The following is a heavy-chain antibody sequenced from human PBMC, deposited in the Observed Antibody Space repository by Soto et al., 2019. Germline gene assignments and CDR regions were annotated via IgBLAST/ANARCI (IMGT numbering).Heavy chain of an antibody. D-gene: IGHD4-17*01. J-gene: IGHJ6*02. Sequence: QVQLQESGPGLVKPSGTLSLTCAVSGGSISSSNWWSWVRQPPGKGLEWIGEIYHSGSTNNNPSLKSRVTISVDKSKNQFSLKLSSVTAADTAVYYCARDSYPTVTTFYYYYGMDVWGQGTTVTVSS. V-gene: IGHV4-4*02. CDR2: IYHSGST. CDR1: GGSISSSNW. CDR3: ARDSYPTVTTFYYYYGMDV.